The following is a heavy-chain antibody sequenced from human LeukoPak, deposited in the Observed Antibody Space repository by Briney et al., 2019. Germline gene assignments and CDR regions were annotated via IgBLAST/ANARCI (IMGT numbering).Heavy chain of an antibody. CDR1: GFTFSWYA. Sequence: GGSLRLSCAASGFTFSWYAMSWVSQAPGKRLEWVSFIYSDNTHYSDSVKGRFTISRDNSKNTLYLQMNSLRAEDTAVYYCARRAGAYSHPYDYWGQGTLVTVSS. J-gene: IGHJ4*02. CDR3: ARRAGAYSHPYDY. CDR2: IYSDNT. D-gene: IGHD4/OR15-4a*01. V-gene: IGHV3-53*01.